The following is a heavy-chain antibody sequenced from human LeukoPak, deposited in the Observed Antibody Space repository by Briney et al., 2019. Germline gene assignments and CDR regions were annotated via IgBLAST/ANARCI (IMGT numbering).Heavy chain of an antibody. CDR2: ISDSGAST. J-gene: IGHJ4*02. Sequence: PGGSLRLSCAASGFTFSTYAMNWVRQAPGKGLEWVSAISDSGASTYYPDSVKGRFTISRDNSKNTLYLQMNSLRAEDTAVYYCAKGGGWLYYFDYWGQGTLVTVSS. CDR1: GFTFSTYA. V-gene: IGHV3-23*01. CDR3: AKGGGWLYYFDY. D-gene: IGHD6-19*01.